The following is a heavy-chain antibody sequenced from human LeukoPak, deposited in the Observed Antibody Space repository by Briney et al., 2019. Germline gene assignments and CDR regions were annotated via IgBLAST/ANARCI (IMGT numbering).Heavy chain of an antibody. CDR2: ISGSGGST. V-gene: IGHV3-23*01. J-gene: IGHJ6*02. CDR3: AKDPGDGDYDYYYGMDV. CDR1: GFTFSSHA. D-gene: IGHD4-17*01. Sequence: GGSLRLSCAASGFTFSSHAMSWVRHAPGKGLEWVSAISGSGGSTYYADSVKGRFTISRDNSRNTLYLQMNSLRAEDTAVYYCAKDPGDGDYDYYYGMDVWGQGTTVTVSS.